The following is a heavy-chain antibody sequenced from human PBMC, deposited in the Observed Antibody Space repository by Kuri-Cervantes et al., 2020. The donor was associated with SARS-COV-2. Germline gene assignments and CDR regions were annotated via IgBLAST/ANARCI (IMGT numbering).Heavy chain of an antibody. CDR1: GYSFTSYW. CDR2: IYPGDSDT. CDR3: SRPSDYCSSTSWLDY. D-gene: IGHD2-2*01. J-gene: IGHJ4*02. V-gene: IGHV5-51*01. Sequence: KVSCKGSGYSFTSYWIGWVRQMPEKGLEWRGIIYPGDSDTRYSPSFHGQVTISADKSISTAYLQWSSLKASDTAMYYCSRPSDYCSSTSWLDYWGQGTLVTVSS.